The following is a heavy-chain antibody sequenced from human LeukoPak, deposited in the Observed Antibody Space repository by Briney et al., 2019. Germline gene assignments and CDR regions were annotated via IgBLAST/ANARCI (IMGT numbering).Heavy chain of an antibody. CDR1: GFSFSTYV. J-gene: IGHJ4*02. Sequence: PGGSLRLSCAASGFSFSTYVMTWVRQAPGKGLEWVSAISGSGGSTYYADSVKGRFTISRDNSKNTLYLQMNSLRAEDTAVYYCAKSRTYYDILTGYQFDYWGQGTLVTVSS. D-gene: IGHD3-9*01. CDR3: AKSRTYYDILTGYQFDY. CDR2: ISGSGGST. V-gene: IGHV3-23*01.